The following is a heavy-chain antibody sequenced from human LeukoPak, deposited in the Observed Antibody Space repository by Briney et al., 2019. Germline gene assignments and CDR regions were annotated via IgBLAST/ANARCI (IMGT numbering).Heavy chain of an antibody. Sequence: ASVKVSCKASGGTFSSYAISWVRQAPGQGLEWMGRIIPIFGTANYAQKFQGGVTITTDESTSTAYMELSSLRSEDTAVYYCARDPWGSEDPLDYWGQGTLVTVSS. CDR1: GGTFSSYA. CDR2: IIPIFGTA. CDR3: ARDPWGSEDPLDY. J-gene: IGHJ4*02. V-gene: IGHV1-69*05. D-gene: IGHD7-27*01.